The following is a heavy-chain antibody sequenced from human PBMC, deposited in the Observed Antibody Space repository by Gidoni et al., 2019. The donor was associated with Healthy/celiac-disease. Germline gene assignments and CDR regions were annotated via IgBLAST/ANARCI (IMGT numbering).Heavy chain of an antibody. CDR3: ARVGWFGAFDY. CDR2: IYHSGST. J-gene: IGHJ4*02. V-gene: IGHV4-4*02. D-gene: IGHD3-10*01. Sequence: QVQLQESGPGLVKPSATLSLTCALSRGSISSSNWWCWVSQPPGQGLEWIGEIYHSGSTNYNPSLKSRVTISVVKSKNQFSLKLSSVTAADTAVYYCARVGWFGAFDYWGQGTLVTVSS. CDR1: RGSISSSNW.